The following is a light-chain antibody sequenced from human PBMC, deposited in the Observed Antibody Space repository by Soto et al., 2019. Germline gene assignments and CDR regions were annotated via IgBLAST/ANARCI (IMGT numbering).Light chain of an antibody. Sequence: DIVMTQSPLSLPVTPGEPASISCRSSQSLLHSNGYDYLDWYLQKPGQSPQLLIYLGSTRASGVPDRFSGSGSGTDFTLTISGLQAEDFATYYCQQLSTYPSTFGGGTKVDIK. V-gene: IGKV2-28*01. CDR3: QQLSTYPST. J-gene: IGKJ4*01. CDR2: LGS. CDR1: QSLLHSNGYDY.